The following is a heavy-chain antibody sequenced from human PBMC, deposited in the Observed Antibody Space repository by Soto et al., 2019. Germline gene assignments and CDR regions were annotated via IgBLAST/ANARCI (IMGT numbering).Heavy chain of an antibody. CDR3: ARDRWGGCYPPTYYDYGMDV. V-gene: IGHV4-61*01. J-gene: IGHJ6*02. CDR1: GGSVSSGSYY. D-gene: IGHD3-16*01. Sequence: QVQLQESGPGLVKPSETLSLTCTVSGGSVSSGSYYWSWIRQPPGKGLEWIGYIYYSGSTNYNPSLKSQVTLSIVTSKNQFSLKLSPVTAADTAVYYCARDRWGGCYPPTYYDYGMDVWGQGTTVTVAS. CDR2: IYYSGST.